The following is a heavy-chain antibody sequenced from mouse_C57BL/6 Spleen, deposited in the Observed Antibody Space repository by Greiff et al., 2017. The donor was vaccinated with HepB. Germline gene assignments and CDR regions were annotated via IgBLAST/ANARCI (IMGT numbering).Heavy chain of an antibody. V-gene: IGHV1-82*01. J-gene: IGHJ2*01. CDR3: ARSGGNYLFDH. CDR1: GYAFSSSW. CDR2: IYPGDGDT. Sequence: QVQLQQSGPELVKPGASVKISCKASGYAFSSSWMNWVKQRPGKGLEWIGRIYPGDGDTNYNGKFKGKATLTADKSSSTAYMQLSSLTSEDSAVYFCARSGGNYLFDHWGQGTTLTVSS. D-gene: IGHD2-1*01.